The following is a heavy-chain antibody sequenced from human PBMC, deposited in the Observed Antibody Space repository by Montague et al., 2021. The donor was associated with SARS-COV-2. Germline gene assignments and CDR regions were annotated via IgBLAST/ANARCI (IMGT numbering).Heavy chain of an antibody. CDR1: GFTFSSYE. CDR3: ARGASDWLLWGYGMDV. D-gene: IGHD3/OR15-3a*01. Sequence: SLRLSCAASGFTFSSYEMNWFRQAPGKGLEWVSYISSSGSTIYYADSVKGRFTISRDNAKNSLYLQMNSLRVEDTAVYYCARGASDWLLWGYGMDVWGQGTTVTVSS. J-gene: IGHJ6*02. CDR2: ISSSGSTI. V-gene: IGHV3-48*03.